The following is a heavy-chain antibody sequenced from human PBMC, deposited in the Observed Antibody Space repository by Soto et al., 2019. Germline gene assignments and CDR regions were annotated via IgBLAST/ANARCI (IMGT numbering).Heavy chain of an antibody. CDR3: ASSYGSGYRAFDF. CDR2: VNPIVSMS. Sequence: QVQLVQSGAEVKRPGSSVKVSCKASGDTFNFYSINWVRQAPGLGLEWMGRVNPIVSMSNYAQKFQGRVTXTXAXXTSTAYVKLTSLTSADTAIYYCASSYGSGYRAFDFWGQGALVTVSS. D-gene: IGHD3-10*01. CDR1: GDTFNFYS. V-gene: IGHV1-69*02. J-gene: IGHJ4*02.